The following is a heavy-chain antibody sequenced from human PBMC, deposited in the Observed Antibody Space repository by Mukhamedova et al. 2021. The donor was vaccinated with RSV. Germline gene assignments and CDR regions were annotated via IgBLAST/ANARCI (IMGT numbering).Heavy chain of an antibody. Sequence: DTRYSPSFQGQVTISADKSISTAYLQWSSLKASDTAMYYCARGRLYRGAFDIWGQGTMVTVSS. CDR3: ARGRLYRGAFDI. J-gene: IGHJ3*02. CDR2: DT. V-gene: IGHV5-51*01. D-gene: IGHD1-14*01.